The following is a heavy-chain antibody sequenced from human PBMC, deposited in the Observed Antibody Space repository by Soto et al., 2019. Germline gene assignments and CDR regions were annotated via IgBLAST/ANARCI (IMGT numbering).Heavy chain of an antibody. D-gene: IGHD3-9*01. V-gene: IGHV3-23*01. CDR3: AEVDVYDSVTAYRVKYYFDY. J-gene: IGHJ4*02. CDR2: ISGGGGST. Sequence: GGSLRLSCAASGFTFTSNAMSWVRQAPGKGLEWVSGISGGGGSTYYADSVKGRFTISRDNSKNTLYLQMNSLRAEDTAVYCCAEVDVYDSVTAYRVKYYFDYWGQGILVTVSS. CDR1: GFTFTSNA.